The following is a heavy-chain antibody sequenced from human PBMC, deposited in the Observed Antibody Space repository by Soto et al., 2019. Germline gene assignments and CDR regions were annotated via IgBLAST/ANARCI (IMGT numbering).Heavy chain of an antibody. Sequence: LRLSCAASGFTFSSYAMSWVRQAPGKGLEWVSAISGSGGSTYYADSVKGRFTISRDNSKNTLYLQMNSLRADDTAVYYCARGVAGSGFDLWGQGTLVTVSS. V-gene: IGHV3-23*01. J-gene: IGHJ4*02. CDR1: GFTFSSYA. D-gene: IGHD6-19*01. CDR2: ISGSGGST. CDR3: ARGVAGSGFDL.